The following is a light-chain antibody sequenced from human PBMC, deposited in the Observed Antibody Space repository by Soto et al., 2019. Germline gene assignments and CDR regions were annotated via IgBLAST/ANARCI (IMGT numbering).Light chain of an antibody. Sequence: QSVLTQPPSASGTPGQRVTISCSGSSSNIGSNYVYWYQQLPGTAPKLLIYRNNQRPSGVADRFSGSKSGSSDSLAISGLRSEDVADYYCSAWDDSLSAVVFGGGTMRTVL. J-gene: IGLJ2*01. CDR1: SSNIGSNY. V-gene: IGLV1-47*01. CDR2: RNN. CDR3: SAWDDSLSAVV.